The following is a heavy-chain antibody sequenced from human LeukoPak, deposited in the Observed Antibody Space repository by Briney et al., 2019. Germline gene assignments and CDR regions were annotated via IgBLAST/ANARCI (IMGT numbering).Heavy chain of an antibody. J-gene: IGHJ4*02. D-gene: IGHD1-1*01. V-gene: IGHV3-7*01. Sequence: GGSLRLSCAASGFTFSSFWMSWVRQAPGKGLEWVATIKQDGSEKYYVDSVKGRFTISRDNAKNSLYLQMNSLRAEDTAVYYCARPVQEWPLDYLGQGTLVTVSS. CDR3: ARPVQEWPLDY. CDR1: GFTFSSFW. CDR2: IKQDGSEK.